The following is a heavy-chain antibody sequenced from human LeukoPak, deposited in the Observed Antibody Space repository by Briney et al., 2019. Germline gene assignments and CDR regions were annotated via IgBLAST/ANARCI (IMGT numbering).Heavy chain of an antibody. J-gene: IGHJ3*02. CDR3: AKDAARHTDAFDI. V-gene: IGHV1-24*01. Sequence: AASVKVSXKVSGYTLTGLFRHWVRQAPGKGLEWMGGFDPEEGETIYAQKFQGRVTMTEDTSTDTAYMELSSLRSEDTAVYYCAKDAARHTDAFDIWGQGTMVTVSS. CDR1: GYTLTGLF. D-gene: IGHD2-15*01. CDR2: FDPEEGET.